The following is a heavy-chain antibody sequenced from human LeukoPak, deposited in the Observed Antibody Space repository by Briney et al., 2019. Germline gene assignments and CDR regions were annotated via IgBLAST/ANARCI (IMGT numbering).Heavy chain of an antibody. CDR1: GYIFTGYY. V-gene: IGHV1-2*02. CDR3: TSQDDYSNYGGVY. CDR2: INPYSGGT. J-gene: IGHJ4*02. D-gene: IGHD4-11*01. Sequence: ASVKVSCKASGYIFTGYYMHWVRQAPGQGLEWMGWINPYSGGTNYAQKFQGRVTMARDTSISTAYMELSRLNFDDTAVYYCTSQDDYSNYGGVYWGRGTLVTVSS.